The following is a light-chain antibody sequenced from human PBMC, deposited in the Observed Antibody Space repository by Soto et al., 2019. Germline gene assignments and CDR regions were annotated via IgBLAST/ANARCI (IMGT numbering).Light chain of an antibody. CDR1: QSVSSN. CDR3: QQYGYSPIT. J-gene: IGKJ5*01. Sequence: EIVMTQSPATLSVSPGERATLSCMASQSVSSNLAWYQQKPGQAPRLLVYGASTRATGIPARFSGSGSGTEFTLTISSLQSEDFALYYCQQYGYSPITFGQGTRLEIK. V-gene: IGKV3-15*01. CDR2: GAS.